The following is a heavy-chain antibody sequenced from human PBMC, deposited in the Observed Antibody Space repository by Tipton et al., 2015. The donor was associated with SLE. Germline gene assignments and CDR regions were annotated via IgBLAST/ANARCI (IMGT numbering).Heavy chain of an antibody. D-gene: IGHD3-10*01. CDR3: ARYELWFGNYY. V-gene: IGHV4-39*01. CDR2: IYYSGST. Sequence: TLSLTCSVSGGSISSSNYYWGWIRQPPGKGLEWIGSIYYSGSTYYNPPLKSRVTISVTTSKNPFSLRLSSVTAADTVVYYCARYELWFGNYYWGQGTLVTVSS. CDR1: GGSISSSNYY. J-gene: IGHJ4*02.